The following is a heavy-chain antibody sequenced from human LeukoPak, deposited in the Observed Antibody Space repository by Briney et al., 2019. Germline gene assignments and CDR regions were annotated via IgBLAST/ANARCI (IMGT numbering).Heavy chain of an antibody. D-gene: IGHD2-21*01. Sequence: GGSLRLSCAASGFSFSGFGMNWVRQAPGKGLEWISYIGSSGSAGGNIYYAVSVRGRFTVSRDNAKDSLFLQMNSLQDADTAVYYCARAPTPYFTYYMDVWGKGTTVTVSS. CDR3: ARAPTPYFTYYMDV. CDR2: IGSSGSAGGNI. V-gene: IGHV3-48*02. J-gene: IGHJ6*03. CDR1: GFSFSGFG.